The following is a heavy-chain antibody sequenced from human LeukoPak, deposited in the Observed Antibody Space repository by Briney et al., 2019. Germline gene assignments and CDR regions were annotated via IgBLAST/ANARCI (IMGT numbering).Heavy chain of an antibody. Sequence: GGSLRLSCAASGFTFSSYGMHWVRQAPGKGLEWVAFIRYDGSNKYYADSVKGRFTISRDNSKNTLYLQMNSLRAEDTAVYYCAKGYCSSTSCYGFDYWGQGTLSPSPQ. CDR1: GFTFSSYG. CDR3: AKGYCSSTSCYGFDY. CDR2: IRYDGSNK. V-gene: IGHV3-30*02. J-gene: IGHJ4*02. D-gene: IGHD2-2*01.